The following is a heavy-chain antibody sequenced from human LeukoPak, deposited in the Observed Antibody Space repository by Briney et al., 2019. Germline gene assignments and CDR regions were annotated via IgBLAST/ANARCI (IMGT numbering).Heavy chain of an antibody. Sequence: GGSLRLSCAASGFTFDDYGMSWVRQAPGKGLEWVSGINWNGGSTGYADSVKGRFTISRDNAKNSLYLQMSSLRAEDTALYYCARGVWDFWSGYYQYYFDYWGQGTLVTVSS. CDR2: INWNGGST. J-gene: IGHJ4*02. CDR3: ARGVWDFWSGYYQYYFDY. D-gene: IGHD3-3*01. V-gene: IGHV3-20*04. CDR1: GFTFDDYG.